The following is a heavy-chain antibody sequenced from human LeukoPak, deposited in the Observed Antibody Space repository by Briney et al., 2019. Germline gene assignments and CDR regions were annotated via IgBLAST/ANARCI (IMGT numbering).Heavy chain of an antibody. CDR1: GGSISSSSYY. J-gene: IGHJ4*02. D-gene: IGHD6-13*01. CDR2: IYYSGST. V-gene: IGHV4-39*07. CDR3: ARMKGSSSSSWPDY. Sequence: SETLSLTCTVSGGSISSSSYYWGWIRQPPGKGLEWIGSIYYSGSTYYNPSLKSRVTISVDTSKNQFSLKLSSVTAADTAVYYCARMKGSSSSSWPDYWGQGTLVTVSS.